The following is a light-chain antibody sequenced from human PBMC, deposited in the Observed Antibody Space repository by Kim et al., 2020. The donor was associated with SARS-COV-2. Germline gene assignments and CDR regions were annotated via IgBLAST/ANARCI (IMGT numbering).Light chain of an antibody. CDR2: DAS. J-gene: IGKJ5*01. CDR3: QHFDHLPIT. Sequence: DIQMTQSPSSQSASLGDRVTITCRASQDIRNSLNWYQQKPGKAPKLLIYDASNLETGVPSRFSGSGSGTDFSFTISSLQPEDIGTYFCQHFDHLPITFGRGTRLEIK. V-gene: IGKV1-33*01. CDR1: QDIRNS.